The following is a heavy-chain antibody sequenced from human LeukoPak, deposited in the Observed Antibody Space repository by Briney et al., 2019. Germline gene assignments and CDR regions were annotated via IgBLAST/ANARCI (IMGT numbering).Heavy chain of an antibody. CDR2: IYYSGST. CDR3: ARDRHYYDSSGYYAGFDY. D-gene: IGHD3-22*01. Sequence: SETLSLTCTVSGGSISSYHWSWIRQPPGKGLEWIGYIYYSGSTNYSPSLKSRVTISVDTSKNQFSLKLSSVTAADTAVYYCARDRHYYDSSGYYAGFDYWGQGTLVTVSS. V-gene: IGHV4-59*01. J-gene: IGHJ4*02. CDR1: GGSISSYH.